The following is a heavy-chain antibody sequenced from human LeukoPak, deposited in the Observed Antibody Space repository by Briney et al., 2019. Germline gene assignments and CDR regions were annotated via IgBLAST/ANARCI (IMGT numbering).Heavy chain of an antibody. J-gene: IGHJ4*02. CDR2: ISYDGSNK. CDR3: ACSGSYYFHY. D-gene: IGHD1-26*01. CDR1: GFTFSSYA. V-gene: IGHV3-30-3*01. Sequence: GGSLRLSCAAPGFTFSSYAMSWVRQAPGKGLEWVAVISYDGSNKYYADSVKGRFTISRDNSKNTLYLQMNSLRAEDTAVYYCACSGSYYFHYWGQGTLVTVSS.